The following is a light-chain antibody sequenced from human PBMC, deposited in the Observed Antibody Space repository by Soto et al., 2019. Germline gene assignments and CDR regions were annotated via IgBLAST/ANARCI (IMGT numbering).Light chain of an antibody. V-gene: IGKV1-5*03. CDR3: KQYTSYHLLT. CDR1: QSLNNW. CDR2: KAS. Sequence: DIQMTQSPSTLSASVGDRVTITCRASQSLNNWVAWYQQKPGKPPRLLISKASNLESGVPARFSGSGSETEFTLTISSLQPDDFATYYCKQYTSYHLLTFAGGTRVDIK. J-gene: IGKJ4*01.